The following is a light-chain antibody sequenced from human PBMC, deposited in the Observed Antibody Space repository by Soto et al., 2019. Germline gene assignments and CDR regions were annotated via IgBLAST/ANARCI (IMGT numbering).Light chain of an antibody. CDR2: QDT. CDR1: NLGDKY. Sequence: SYELTQPPSVSVSPGQTTSITCSGDNLGDKYASWYQQKPGQSPVLVIYQDTKRPSGIPERFSGSNSGNTATLTISGTQAMDEADYYCQAWDSSTVVFGGGTKLTVL. V-gene: IGLV3-1*01. CDR3: QAWDSSTVV. J-gene: IGLJ2*01.